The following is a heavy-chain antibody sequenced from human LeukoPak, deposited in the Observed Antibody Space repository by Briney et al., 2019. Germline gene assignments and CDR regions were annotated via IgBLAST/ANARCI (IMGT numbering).Heavy chain of an antibody. CDR3: AKDSLAGFLRGYFDD. CDR2: INSDGSNL. J-gene: IGHJ4*02. CDR1: GFTLSIYW. V-gene: IGHV3-74*01. D-gene: IGHD3-9*01. Sequence: PGGSLRLSCAASGFTLSIYWIHWVRQAPGKGLVWVSRINSDGSNLVYAGAVKGRFTISRDNANNTLYLQRNSLRAEDTAVYYCAKDSLAGFLRGYFDDWGQGTQVTVSS.